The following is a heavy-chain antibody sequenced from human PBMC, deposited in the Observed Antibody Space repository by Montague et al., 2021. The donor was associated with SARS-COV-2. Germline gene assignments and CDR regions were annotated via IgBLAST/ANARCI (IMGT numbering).Heavy chain of an antibody. Sequence: TNYNPSIKSRVTFSIDTSKNQFSLKLISVTAADTAVYFCAREDGWNWFDPWGKGVLVTGSS. CDR2: T. V-gene: IGHV4-59*01. D-gene: IGHD5-24*01. J-gene: IGHJ5*02. CDR3: AREDGWNWFDP.